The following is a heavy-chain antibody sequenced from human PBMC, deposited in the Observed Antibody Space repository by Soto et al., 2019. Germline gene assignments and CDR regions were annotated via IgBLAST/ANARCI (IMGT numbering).Heavy chain of an antibody. CDR2: IYYSGST. Sequence: PSETLSLTCTVSGGSISSYYWSWIRQPPGKGLEWIGYIYYSGSTNCNPSLKSRVTISVDTSKNQFSLKLISVTAADTAVYYCARHLYFDISPGYLRPYHYYGMDVWGQGTTVTVSS. J-gene: IGHJ6*02. D-gene: IGHD3-9*01. V-gene: IGHV4-59*08. CDR1: GGSISSYY. CDR3: ARHLYFDISPGYLRPYHYYGMDV.